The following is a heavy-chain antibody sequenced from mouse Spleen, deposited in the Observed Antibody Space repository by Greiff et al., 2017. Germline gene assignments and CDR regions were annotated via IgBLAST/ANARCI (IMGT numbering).Heavy chain of an antibody. CDR3: ARPLTTVVERYFDV. CDR2: ISSGGSYT. D-gene: IGHD1-1*01. J-gene: IGHJ1*03. CDR1: GFTFSSYG. V-gene: IGHV5-6*01. Sequence: EVQGVESGGDLVKPGGSLKLSCAASGFTFSSYGMSWVRQTPDKRLEWVATISSGGSYTYYPDSVKGRFTISRDNAKNTLYLQMSSLKSEDTAMYYCARPLTTVVERYFDVWGTGTTVTVSS.